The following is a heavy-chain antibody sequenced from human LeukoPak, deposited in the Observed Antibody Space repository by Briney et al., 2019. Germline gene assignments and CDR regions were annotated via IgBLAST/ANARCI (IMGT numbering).Heavy chain of an antibody. Sequence: GGSLRLSCAASGFIFSNYGMNWVRQAPGKGLEWVSYISSNSRTVNYGDSMKGRFTISRDNARNSLSLQMNSLRAADTALYYCAKVSAYFYDSYSFDIWGQGAMVTVSS. J-gene: IGHJ3*02. V-gene: IGHV3-48*01. CDR2: ISSNSRTV. D-gene: IGHD3-22*01. CDR3: AKVSAYFYDSYSFDI. CDR1: GFIFSNYG.